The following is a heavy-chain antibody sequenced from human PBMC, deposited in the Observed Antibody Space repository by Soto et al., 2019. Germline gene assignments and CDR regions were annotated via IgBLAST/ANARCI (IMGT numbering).Heavy chain of an antibody. CDR1: GGTFSSYT. D-gene: IGHD6-13*01. J-gene: IGHJ4*02. CDR3: AIKRHHTGIAAAGYVDY. Sequence: QVQLVQSGAEVKKPGSSVKVSCKASGGTFSSYTISWVRQAPGQGLEWMGRIIPILGIANYAQKFQGRVTITADKSTSTAYMELSSLRSEDTAVYYWAIKRHHTGIAAAGYVDYWGQGTLVTVSS. CDR2: IIPILGIA. V-gene: IGHV1-69*02.